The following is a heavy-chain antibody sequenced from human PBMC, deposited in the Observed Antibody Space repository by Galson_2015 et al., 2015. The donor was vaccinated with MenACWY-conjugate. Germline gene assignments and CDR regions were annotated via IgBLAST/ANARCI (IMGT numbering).Heavy chain of an antibody. Sequence: ETLSLTCTVSGGSINSENYWWAWIRQPPGKGLEWIGSIYYSENTHYNPSLESRVTMSVDTSKNQFSLKLRSVTASDTAVYYCARLPRGITFIVVAPWGQGTLVTVSS. CDR3: ARLPRGITFIVVAP. CDR2: IYYSENT. V-gene: IGHV4-39*01. CDR1: GGSINSENYW. J-gene: IGHJ5*02. D-gene: IGHD3-22*01.